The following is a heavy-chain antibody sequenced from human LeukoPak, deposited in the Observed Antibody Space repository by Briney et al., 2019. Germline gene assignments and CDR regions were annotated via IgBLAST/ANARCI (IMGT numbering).Heavy chain of an antibody. CDR1: GGSFSSYA. J-gene: IGHJ4*02. D-gene: IGHD1-26*01. CDR3: ARSLRWELQYYFDY. Sequence: ASVKVSCKASGGSFSSYAISWVRQASGQGLEWMGGIIPIFGTANYAQKFQGRVTITTDESTSTAYMELSSLRSEDTAVYYCARSLRWELQYYFDYWGQGTLVTVSS. V-gene: IGHV1-69*05. CDR2: IIPIFGTA.